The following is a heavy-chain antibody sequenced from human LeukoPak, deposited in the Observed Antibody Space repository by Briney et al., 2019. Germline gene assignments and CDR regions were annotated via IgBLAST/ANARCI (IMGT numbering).Heavy chain of an antibody. V-gene: IGHV1-18*01. CDR2: ISADNGNT. J-gene: IGHJ6*03. D-gene: IGHD4-11*01. Sequence: ASVKVSCKATGYTFTSYGISWVRQAPGQGPEWMGWISADNGNTNYAQKLQGRVTMTTDTSTSTAYMELRSLRSDDTAVYYCARVDYSNNPGGYYYYMDVWGKGTTVTVSS. CDR1: GYTFTSYG. CDR3: ARVDYSNNPGGYYYYMDV.